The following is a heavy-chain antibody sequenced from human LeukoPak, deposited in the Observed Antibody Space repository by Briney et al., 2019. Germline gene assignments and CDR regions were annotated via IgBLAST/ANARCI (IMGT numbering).Heavy chain of an antibody. J-gene: IGHJ4*02. CDR1: GYSISSGYY. Sequence: PSETLSLTCAVSGYSISSGYYWGWIRQPPGKGLEWIGRIYTSGSTNYNPSLKSRVTISVDTSKNQFSLKLSSVTAADTAVYYCAREVFKYYDSSGYSNPYFDYWGQGTLVTVSS. CDR2: IYTSGST. V-gene: IGHV4-38-2*02. CDR3: AREVFKYYDSSGYSNPYFDY. D-gene: IGHD3-22*01.